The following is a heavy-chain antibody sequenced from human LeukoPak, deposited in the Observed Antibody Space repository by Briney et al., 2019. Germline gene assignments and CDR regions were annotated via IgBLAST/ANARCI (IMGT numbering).Heavy chain of an antibody. CDR3: TIMHGYYDGSGYWVQ. CDR1: GFTFSSYP. J-gene: IGHJ4*02. V-gene: IGHV3-23*01. Sequence: AGGSLRLSCAASGFTFSSYPMHWVRQAPGKGLEWVSFITTTGATTSYADSVKGRFTISRDNARDTLYMQMNSLRDEDTALYYCTIMHGYYDGSGYWVQWGQGTLVTVSS. CDR2: ITTTGATT. D-gene: IGHD3-22*01.